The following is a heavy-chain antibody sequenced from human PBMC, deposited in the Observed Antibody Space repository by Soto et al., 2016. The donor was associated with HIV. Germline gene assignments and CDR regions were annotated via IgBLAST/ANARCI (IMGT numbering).Heavy chain of an antibody. J-gene: IGHJ3*02. CDR1: GFTFSTYA. CDR3: ARAFGLGSTFDI. Sequence: EVQLLESGGGLVQPGGSLRLSCAASGFTFSTYAMHWVRQAPGKGLEYVSAISDNGGKTYYASSVKGRFTVSRDNSKNTLFLQMGSLRAEDMAVYYCARAFGLGSTFDIVGPRDNGHRLF. CDR2: ISDNGGKT. D-gene: IGHD3-16*01. V-gene: IGHV3-64*01.